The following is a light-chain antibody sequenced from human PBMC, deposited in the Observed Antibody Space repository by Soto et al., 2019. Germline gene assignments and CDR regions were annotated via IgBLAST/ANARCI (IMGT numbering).Light chain of an antibody. V-gene: IGKV1-39*01. J-gene: IGKJ5*01. CDR2: AAS. Sequence: DIQMTQSPSSLSASVGDRVTITCRASQSISSYLHWYQQKPGKAPKLLIYAASSVQSGVPSRFSGSGSGTDFTLTISSLQPEDFATYYCQQSYSTPPITFGQGTRLEIK. CDR3: QQSYSTPPIT. CDR1: QSISSY.